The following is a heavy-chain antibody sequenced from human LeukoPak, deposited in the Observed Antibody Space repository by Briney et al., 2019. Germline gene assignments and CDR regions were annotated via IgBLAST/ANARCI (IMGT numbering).Heavy chain of an antibody. Sequence: GGSLRLSCAASGFTFSSYAMSWVRQASGKGLEWVSAISGSGGSTYYADSVKGRFTISRDNSKNTLYLQMNSLRAEDTAVYYCAKSPGGSYYVSPFDYWGQGTLVTVSS. J-gene: IGHJ4*02. CDR1: GFTFSSYA. D-gene: IGHD1-26*01. CDR2: ISGSGGST. CDR3: AKSPGGSYYVSPFDY. V-gene: IGHV3-23*01.